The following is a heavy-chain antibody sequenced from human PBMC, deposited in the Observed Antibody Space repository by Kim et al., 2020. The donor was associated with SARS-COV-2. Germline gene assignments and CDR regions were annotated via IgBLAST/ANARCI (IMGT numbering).Heavy chain of an antibody. V-gene: IGHV3-30-3*01. CDR2: ISYDGSNK. D-gene: IGHD3-3*01. J-gene: IGHJ4*02. CDR1: GFTFSSYA. CDR3: ARGMGGFGVVPYFDY. Sequence: GGSLRLSCAASGFTFSSYAMHWVRQAPGKGLEWVAVISYDGSNKYYADSVKGRFTISRDNSKNTLYLQMNSLRAEDTAVYYCARGMGGFGVVPYFDYWGQGTLVTVSS.